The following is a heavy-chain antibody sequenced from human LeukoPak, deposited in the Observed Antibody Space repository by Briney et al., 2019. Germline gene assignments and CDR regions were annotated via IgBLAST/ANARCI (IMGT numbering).Heavy chain of an antibody. Sequence: ASVKVSCKASGYTFTSNYIHWVRQAPGQGLEWMGMIYPRDGSTSYAQKFQGRVTVTRDTSTSTVHMELRSLRSDDTAVYYCAKSVSETDVVVPAAINWFDPWGQGTLVTVSS. CDR1: GYTFTSNY. V-gene: IGHV1-46*01. CDR2: IYPRDGST. J-gene: IGHJ5*02. D-gene: IGHD2-2*02. CDR3: AKSVSETDVVVPAAINWFDP.